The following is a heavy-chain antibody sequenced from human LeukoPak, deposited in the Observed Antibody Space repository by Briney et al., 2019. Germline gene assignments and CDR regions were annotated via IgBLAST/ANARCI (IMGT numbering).Heavy chain of an antibody. D-gene: IGHD5-24*01. CDR3: ARGARAGYNFDPFDN. Sequence: PSETLSLTCTVSGGSISSYYWSWVRQPPGKGLEGMGDIYNSGSNKYNPSLKSRVPISVDTSKNQISLKLSSVTAADTAVYYCARGARAGYNFDPFDNWGQGTLVTVSS. CDR2: IYNSGSN. J-gene: IGHJ4*02. V-gene: IGHV4-59*08. CDR1: GGSISSYY.